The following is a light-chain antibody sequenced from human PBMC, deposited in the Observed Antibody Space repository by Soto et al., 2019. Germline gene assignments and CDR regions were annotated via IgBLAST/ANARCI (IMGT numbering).Light chain of an antibody. Sequence: DIPMTQSPSTLSASVGDRVTITCRASQSISSWLAWYQQRPGKAPKLLISKASILETGVPSRFSGSGSGTEFTLTISNLQPDDFATYYCQQYNSDSTTFGQGTKLEIK. CDR3: QQYNSDSTT. V-gene: IGKV1-5*03. CDR1: QSISSW. J-gene: IGKJ2*01. CDR2: KAS.